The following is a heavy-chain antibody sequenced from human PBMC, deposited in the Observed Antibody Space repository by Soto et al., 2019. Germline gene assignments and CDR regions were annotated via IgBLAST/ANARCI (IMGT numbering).Heavy chain of an antibody. V-gene: IGHV3-30*04. CDR3: AREGDYSNYFDY. Sequence: QVQLVESGGDVVQPGRSLRLSCAASHFSFSSSPMNWVRQAPGKGLEWVATISYDGSSKYYAESVEGRFTVSRDNSKNTLCLQVNSLRVEDTAVYYCAREGDYSNYFDYWGQGTLVTVSS. J-gene: IGHJ4*02. CDR2: ISYDGSSK. D-gene: IGHD4-4*01. CDR1: HFSFSSSP.